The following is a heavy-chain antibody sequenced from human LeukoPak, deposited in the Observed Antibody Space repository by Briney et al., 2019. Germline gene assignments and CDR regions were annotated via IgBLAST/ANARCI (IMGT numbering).Heavy chain of an antibody. D-gene: IGHD2/OR15-2a*01. J-gene: IGHJ6*02. V-gene: IGHV3-23*01. Sequence: PGGSLRLSCAASGFTFSSYAMSWVRQAPGKGLEWVSAISGSGGSTYYADSVKGRFTISRDNSKNTLYLQMNSLRAEDTAVYYCAKFCNAVEYYYYYGMDVWGQGTTVTVSS. CDR2: ISGSGGST. CDR3: AKFCNAVEYYYYYGMDV. CDR1: GFTFSSYA.